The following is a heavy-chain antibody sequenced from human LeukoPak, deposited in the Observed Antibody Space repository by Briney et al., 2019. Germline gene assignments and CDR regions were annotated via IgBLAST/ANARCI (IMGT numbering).Heavy chain of an antibody. V-gene: IGHV4-59*12. CDR1: GGSISSYY. CDR3: ARASTLPYCGGDCSSKYFQH. Sequence: PSETLSLTCTVSGGSISSYYWSWIRQPPGKGLEWIGYIYYSGSTNYNPSLKSRVTISVDTSKNQFSLKLSSVTAADTAVYYCARASTLPYCGGDCSSKYFQHWGQGTLVTVSS. CDR2: IYYSGST. J-gene: IGHJ1*01. D-gene: IGHD2-21*02.